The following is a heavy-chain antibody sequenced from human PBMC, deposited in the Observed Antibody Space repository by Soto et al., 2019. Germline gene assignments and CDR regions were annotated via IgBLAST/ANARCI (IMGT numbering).Heavy chain of an antibody. V-gene: IGHV3-30-3*01. CDR3: ARDRSFYFDDSGSEVFDI. Sequence: QVQLVESGGGVVQPGRSLRLSCAASGFTFSSYAMHWVRQAPGKGLEWVAVMSSDGSNEYYADSVRGRFTISRDNSENTLYLQVNSLRAEDTAVYYCARDRSFYFDDSGSEVFDIWGQGAMVTVSS. D-gene: IGHD3-22*01. J-gene: IGHJ3*02. CDR1: GFTFSSYA. CDR2: MSSDGSNE.